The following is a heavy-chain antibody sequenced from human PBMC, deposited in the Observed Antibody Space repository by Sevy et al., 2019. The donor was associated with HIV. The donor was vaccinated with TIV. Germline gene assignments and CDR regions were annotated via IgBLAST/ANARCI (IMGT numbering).Heavy chain of an antibody. D-gene: IGHD5-18*01. J-gene: IGHJ4*02. CDR2: IYYSGST. Sequence: SETLSLTCTVSGGTISSYYRSWIRQPPGKGLEWIGYIYYSGSTNYNPSLKSRVTISVDMSKNQFSLKLSSVTAADTAVYYCARGQVGGYSYGFFDYWGQGTLVTVSS. CDR3: ARGQVGGYSYGFFDY. CDR1: GGTISSYY. V-gene: IGHV4-59*01.